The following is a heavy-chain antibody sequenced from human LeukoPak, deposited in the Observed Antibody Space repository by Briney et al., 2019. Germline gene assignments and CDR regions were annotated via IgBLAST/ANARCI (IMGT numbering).Heavy chain of an antibody. Sequence: SETLSLTCTVSGGSISSYYWSWIRQPPGKGLEWIGYIYYSGSTNYNPSLKSRVTISVDTSKNQFSLKLSSVTAADTAVYYCARVYEGGSSWTYYYYYYYMDVWGKGTTVTVSS. D-gene: IGHD6-13*01. CDR3: ARVYEGGSSWTYYYYYYYMDV. J-gene: IGHJ6*03. CDR2: IYYSGST. V-gene: IGHV4-59*01. CDR1: GGSISSYY.